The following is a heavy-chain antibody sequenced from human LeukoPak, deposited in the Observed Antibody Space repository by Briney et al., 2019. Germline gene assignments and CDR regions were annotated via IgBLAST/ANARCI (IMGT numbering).Heavy chain of an antibody. CDR1: GYTFTSYG. CDR2: ISAYNGNT. CDR3: ARAYYGSGSYYYYYYMDV. J-gene: IGHJ6*03. V-gene: IGHV1-18*01. D-gene: IGHD3-10*01. Sequence: GASVKVSCKASGYTFTSYGISWVRQAPGQGLEWMGWISAYNGNTNYAQKLQGRVTMTTDTSTSTAYMELSSLRSEDTAVYYCARAYYGSGSYYYYYYMDVWGKGTTVTISS.